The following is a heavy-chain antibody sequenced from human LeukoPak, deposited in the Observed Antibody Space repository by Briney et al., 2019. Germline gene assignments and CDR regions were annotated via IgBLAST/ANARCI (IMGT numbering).Heavy chain of an antibody. CDR2: IASDGSST. J-gene: IGHJ4*02. V-gene: IGHV3-74*01. CDR3: ARGQIVVVDN. Sequence: PGGSLRLSCAASGFTFSSYWMNWVRQAPGKGLVWVLRIASDGSSTTYADSVKGRFSISRGNSKNTLYLQMNSLRAEDTAVYYCARGQIVVVDNWGQGTLVTVSS. D-gene: IGHD3-22*01. CDR1: GFTFSSYW.